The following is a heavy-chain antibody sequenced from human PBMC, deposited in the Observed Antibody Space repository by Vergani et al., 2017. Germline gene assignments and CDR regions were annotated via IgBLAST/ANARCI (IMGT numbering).Heavy chain of an antibody. D-gene: IGHD6-19*01. CDR3: ARGHSSGWSLKYYFDY. CDR1: GGSISSSSYY. J-gene: IGHJ4*02. Sequence: QLQLQESGPGLVKPSETLSLTCTVSGGSISSSSYYWGWIRQPPGKGLEWIGSIYYSGSTYYNPSLKSRVTISVDTSKNQFSLKLSSVTAADTAVYCCARGHSSGWSLKYYFDYGGQGTLVTVSS. CDR2: IYYSGST. V-gene: IGHV4-39*01.